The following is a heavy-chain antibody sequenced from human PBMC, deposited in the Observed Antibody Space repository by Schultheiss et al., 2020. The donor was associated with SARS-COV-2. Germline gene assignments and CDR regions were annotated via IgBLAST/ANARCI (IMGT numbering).Heavy chain of an antibody. D-gene: IGHD1-26*01. J-gene: IGHJ2*01. Sequence: SQTLSLTCAVYGGSFSGYYWGWIRQPPGKGLEWIGYIYYSGSTYYNPSLKSRVTISVDTSKNQFSLKLSSVTAADTAVYYCARGALFRGAAYWYFDLWGRGTLVTVSS. CDR3: ARGALFRGAAYWYFDL. V-gene: IGHV4-59*12. CDR1: GGSFSGYY. CDR2: IYYSGST.